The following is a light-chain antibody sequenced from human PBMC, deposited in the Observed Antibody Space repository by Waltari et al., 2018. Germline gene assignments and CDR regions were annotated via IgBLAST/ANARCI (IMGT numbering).Light chain of an antibody. J-gene: IGKJ2*01. V-gene: IGKV4-1*01. CDR2: WAS. CDR1: HSILYSSNNKNY. Sequence: DIVMTPSPDSLTVSLGERATINCKSRHSILYSSNNKNYLAWYQKKPGQPPNLLIYWASTRESGVPDRFSGSGSGTDFTLTISSLQAEDVAVYYCQQYYTAPYTFGQGTKLEIK. CDR3: QQYYTAPYT.